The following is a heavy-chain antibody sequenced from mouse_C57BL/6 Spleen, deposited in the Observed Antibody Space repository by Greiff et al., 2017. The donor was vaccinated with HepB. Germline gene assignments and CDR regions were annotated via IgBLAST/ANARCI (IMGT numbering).Heavy chain of an antibody. CDR3: ARRYSNDPNWYFDV. V-gene: IGHV1-52*01. J-gene: IGHJ1*03. D-gene: IGHD2-12*01. CDR2: IEPSDSET. Sequence: QVQLQQPGAELVRPGSSVKLSCKASGYTFTSYWMHWVKQRPIQGLEWIGNIEPSDSETHYNQKFKDKATLTVDKSSSTAYMQLSSLTSEDSAVYYWARRYSNDPNWYFDVWGTGTTVTVSS. CDR1: GYTFTSYW.